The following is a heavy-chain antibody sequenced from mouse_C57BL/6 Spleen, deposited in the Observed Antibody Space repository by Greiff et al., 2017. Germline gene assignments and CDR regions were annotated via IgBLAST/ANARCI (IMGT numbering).Heavy chain of an antibody. Sequence: QVQLQQPGAELVKPGASVRLSCKASGYTFTSSWMHWVRQRPGRGLEWIGGFDPNSGGTRYNEKFKSKATQTVYKPSSTAYRQLSSLTSEDSAVYYCARKRDGNYGFDYWGQGTTLTVSS. CDR2: FDPNSGGT. J-gene: IGHJ2*01. V-gene: IGHV1-72*01. D-gene: IGHD2-1*01. CDR3: ARKRDGNYGFDY. CDR1: GYTFTSSW.